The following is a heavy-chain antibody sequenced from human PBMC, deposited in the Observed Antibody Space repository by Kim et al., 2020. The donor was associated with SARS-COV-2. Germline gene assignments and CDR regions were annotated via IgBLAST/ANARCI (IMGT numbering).Heavy chain of an antibody. J-gene: IGHJ6*02. CDR3: ARYRWQLSYYGMDV. Sequence: AVSVKSRITNNPDTSKNQFSLQLNSVTPEDTAVYYCARYRWQLSYYGMDVWGQGTTVTVSS. V-gene: IGHV6-1*01. D-gene: IGHD2-15*01.